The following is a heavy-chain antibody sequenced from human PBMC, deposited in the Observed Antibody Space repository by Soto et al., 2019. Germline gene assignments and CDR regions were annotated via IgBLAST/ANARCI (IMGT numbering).Heavy chain of an antibody. Sequence: GGSLRLSCAASGFTFSSYGMHWVRQAPGKGLEWVAVIWYDGSNKYYADSVKGRFTISRDNSKNTLYLQMNSLRAEDTAVYYCARERGRYCSSTSCYQGYFQHWGQGTLVTVSS. CDR1: GFTFSSYG. V-gene: IGHV3-33*01. CDR3: ARERGRYCSSTSCYQGYFQH. CDR2: IWYDGSNK. J-gene: IGHJ1*01. D-gene: IGHD2-2*01.